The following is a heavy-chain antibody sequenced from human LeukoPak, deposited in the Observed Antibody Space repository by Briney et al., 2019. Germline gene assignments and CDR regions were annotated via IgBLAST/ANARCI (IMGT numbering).Heavy chain of an antibody. CDR2: ISWNSGSI. CDR3: AKDISVDYYYGMDV. J-gene: IGHJ6*02. V-gene: IGHV3-9*01. D-gene: IGHD3-10*01. Sequence: PGGSLRLSCAASGFTFDDYAMHWVRQAPGKGLEWVSGISWNSGSIGYADSVKGRLTISRDNAKNSLYLQMNSLRAEDTALYYCAKDISVDYYYGMDVWGQGTTVTVSS. CDR1: GFTFDDYA.